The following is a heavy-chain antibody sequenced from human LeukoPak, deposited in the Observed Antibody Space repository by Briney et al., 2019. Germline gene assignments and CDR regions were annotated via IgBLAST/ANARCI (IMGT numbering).Heavy chain of an antibody. CDR1: GGTFSSYA. Sequence: ASVKVSCKASGGTFSSYAISWVRQAPGQGLEWMGGIIPIFGTANYAQKFQGRVTITADESTSTAYMELSSLRSEDTAVYYCARGTDYDYVWGRRLRRAFDIWGQGTMFTVSS. D-gene: IGHD3-16*01. CDR2: IIPIFGTA. V-gene: IGHV1-69*13. CDR3: ARGTDYDYVWGRRLRRAFDI. J-gene: IGHJ3*02.